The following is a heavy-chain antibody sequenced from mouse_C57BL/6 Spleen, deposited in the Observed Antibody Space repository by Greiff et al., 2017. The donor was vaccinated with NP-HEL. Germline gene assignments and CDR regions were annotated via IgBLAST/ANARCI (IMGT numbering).Heavy chain of an antibody. V-gene: IGHV1-80*01. CDR1: GYAFSSYW. CDR3: ARPSFTTAGGGWYFDV. D-gene: IGHD1-2*01. CDR2: IYPGDGDT. J-gene: IGHJ1*03. Sequence: VQLQQSGAELVKPGASVKISCKASGYAFSSYWMNWVKQRPGKGLEWIGQIYPGDGDTNYNGKFKGKATLTADKSSSTAYMQLSSLTSEDSAVYFCARPSFTTAGGGWYFDVWGKGTTVTVSS.